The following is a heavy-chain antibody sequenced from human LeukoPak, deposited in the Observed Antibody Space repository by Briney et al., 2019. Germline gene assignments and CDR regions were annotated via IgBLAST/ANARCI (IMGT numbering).Heavy chain of an antibody. Sequence: ASVKVSCKASGYTFTSYYMHWVRQAPGQGLEWMGIINPSGGSTSYAQKLQGRVTMTTDTSTSTAYMELRSLRSDDTAVYYCARLSSIAARGYFDYWGQGTLVTVSS. CDR2: INPSGGST. J-gene: IGHJ4*02. V-gene: IGHV1-46*01. CDR1: GYTFTSYY. D-gene: IGHD6-6*01. CDR3: ARLSSIAARGYFDY.